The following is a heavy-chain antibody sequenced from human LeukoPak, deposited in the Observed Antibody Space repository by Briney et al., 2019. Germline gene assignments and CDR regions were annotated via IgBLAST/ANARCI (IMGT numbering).Heavy chain of an antibody. Sequence: SETLSLTCAVYGGSFSGYYWSWIRQPPGKGLEWIGEINHSGSTNYNPSLKSRVTISVDTSKNQFSLKLSSVTAADTAVYYCARAAAAKTNFDYWGQGTLVTVSS. J-gene: IGHJ4*02. CDR1: GGSFSGYY. V-gene: IGHV4-34*01. CDR2: INHSGST. CDR3: ARAAAAKTNFDY. D-gene: IGHD2-15*01.